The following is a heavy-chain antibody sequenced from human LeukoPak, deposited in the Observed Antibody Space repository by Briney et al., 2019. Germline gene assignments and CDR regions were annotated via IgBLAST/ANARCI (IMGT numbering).Heavy chain of an antibody. D-gene: IGHD3-9*01. CDR3: ASGGNTYYDILTGYPGY. V-gene: IGHV3-7*01. CDR2: IKQDGSEK. J-gene: IGHJ4*02. Sequence: GGSLRLSRAASGFTFSSYWMSWVRQAPGKGLEWVANIKQDGSEKYYVDSVKGRFTISRDNAKNSLYLKMNSLRAEDTAVYYCASGGNTYYDILTGYPGYWGQGTLVTVSS. CDR1: GFTFSSYW.